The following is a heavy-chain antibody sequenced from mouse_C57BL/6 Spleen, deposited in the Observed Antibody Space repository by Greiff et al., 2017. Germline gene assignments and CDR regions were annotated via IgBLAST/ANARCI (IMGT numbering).Heavy chain of an antibody. CDR2: SRNKANDYTT. D-gene: IGHD2-1*01. Sequence: EVNLVESGGGLVQSGRSLRLSCATSGFTFSDFYMEWVRQAPGKGLEWIAASRNKANDYTTEYSASVKGRFIVSRDTSQSILYLQMNALRAEDTAIYYCARGNYVGNYFDYWGQGTTLTVSS. CDR1: GFTFSDFY. J-gene: IGHJ2*01. CDR3: ARGNYVGNYFDY. V-gene: IGHV7-1*01.